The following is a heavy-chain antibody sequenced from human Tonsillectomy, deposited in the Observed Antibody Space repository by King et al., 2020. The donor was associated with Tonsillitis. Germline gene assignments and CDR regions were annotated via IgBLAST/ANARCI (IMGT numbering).Heavy chain of an antibody. Sequence: VQLQESGPGLVKPSETLSLTCSISGGSISNFFWTWIRETPEKGLEWIGHAFYSGITNYNPSLNGRATVSLDTSKNQFSLNLTSVTAADTAVYYCARGSYSSYYWFDPWGQGRRVTVSS. CDR3: ARGSYSSYYWFDP. CDR2: AFYSGIT. J-gene: IGHJ5*02. V-gene: IGHV4-59*01. D-gene: IGHD6-6*01. CDR1: GGSISNFF.